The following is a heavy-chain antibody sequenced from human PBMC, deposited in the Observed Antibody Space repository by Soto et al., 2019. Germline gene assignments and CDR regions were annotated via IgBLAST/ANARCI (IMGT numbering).Heavy chain of an antibody. Sequence: QEQVAESGGGVVQPGRSLRLSCTPSGFTFSRYAMHWLRQDQGKGLEWLAGISYDGDKEFYADSVKGRITISRDNSKRRWYLQMNSLAAEDTAIYYCARERGLYDSRGYGFDPWGQGTLVNVSS. J-gene: IGHJ5*02. CDR3: ARERGLYDSRGYGFDP. CDR2: ISYDGDKE. D-gene: IGHD3-22*01. CDR1: GFTFSRYA. V-gene: IGHV3-30-3*01.